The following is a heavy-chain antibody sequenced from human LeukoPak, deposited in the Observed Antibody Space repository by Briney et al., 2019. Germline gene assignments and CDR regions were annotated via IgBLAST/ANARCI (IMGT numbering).Heavy chain of an antibody. Sequence: SETLSLTCNVSGYSISSGYYWGWIRQPPGKGLEWIGNIHYSGSTHYNPSLKSRVTISLDTSKNQFSLRQSSATAADTAVYYCARGFRGDNYDYWGQGTVVTVSS. CDR1: GYSISSGYY. CDR3: ARGFRGDNYDY. D-gene: IGHD7-27*01. J-gene: IGHJ4*02. V-gene: IGHV4-38-2*02. CDR2: IHYSGST.